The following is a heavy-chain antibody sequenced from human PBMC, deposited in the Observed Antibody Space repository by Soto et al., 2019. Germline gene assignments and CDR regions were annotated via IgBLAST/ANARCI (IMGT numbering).Heavy chain of an antibody. V-gene: IGHV1-58*01. CDR1: GFTFTSSA. J-gene: IGHJ3*02. D-gene: IGHD3-16*01. CDR2: IVVGSGNT. Sequence: SVKVSCKASGFTFTSSAVQWVRQARGQRLEWIGWIVVGSGNTNYAQKFQERVTITRDMSTSTAYMELSSLRSEDTAVYYCAAPVGGAIDAFDIWGQGTMVTVSS. CDR3: AAPVGGAIDAFDI.